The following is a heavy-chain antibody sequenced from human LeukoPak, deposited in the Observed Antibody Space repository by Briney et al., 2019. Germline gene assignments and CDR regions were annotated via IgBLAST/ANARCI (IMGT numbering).Heavy chain of an antibody. J-gene: IGHJ4*02. Sequence: GGSLRLSCAASGFTFSTYWMSWVRQAPGKGLEWVANMNQDGSEKYYVDSVKGRFTISRDNAKNPLYLQMNNLRPEDTAVYYCARGGELLRPADYWGQGTLVTVSS. V-gene: IGHV3-7*01. CDR3: ARGGELLRPADY. CDR1: GFTFSTYW. D-gene: IGHD1-26*01. CDR2: MNQDGSEK.